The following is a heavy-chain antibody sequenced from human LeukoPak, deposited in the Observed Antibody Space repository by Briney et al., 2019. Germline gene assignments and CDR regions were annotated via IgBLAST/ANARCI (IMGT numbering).Heavy chain of an antibody. CDR3: ARDLHYYDTSGHYYYGMDV. J-gene: IGHJ6*02. CDR2: INHSGST. CDR1: GGSFSGYY. Sequence: PSETLSLTCAVYGGSFSGYYWSWIRQPPGKGLEWIGEINHSGSTNYNPSLKSRVTISVDTSKNQFSLKLSSVTAADTAVYYCARDLHYYDTSGHYYYGMDVWGQGTTVTVSS. V-gene: IGHV4-34*01. D-gene: IGHD3-22*01.